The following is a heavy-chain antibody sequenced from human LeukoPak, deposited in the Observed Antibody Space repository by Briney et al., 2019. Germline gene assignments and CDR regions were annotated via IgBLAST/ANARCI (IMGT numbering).Heavy chain of an antibody. D-gene: IGHD5-18*01. J-gene: IGHJ5*02. CDR1: GGSFSGYY. V-gene: IGHV4-34*01. CDR2: INHSGST. CDR3: ASLRGYSYGENLNWFDP. Sequence: PSETLSLTCAVHGGSFSGYYWSWIRQPPGKGLEWIGEINHSGSTNYNPSLKSRVTISVDTSKNQFSLKLSSVTAADTAVYYCASLRGYSYGENLNWFDPWGQGTLVTVSS.